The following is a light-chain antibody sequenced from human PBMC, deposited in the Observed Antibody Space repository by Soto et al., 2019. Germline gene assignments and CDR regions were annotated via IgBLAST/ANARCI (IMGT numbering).Light chain of an antibody. CDR3: SSYTSSTTLGV. CDR2: DVS. J-gene: IGLJ2*01. V-gene: IGLV2-14*01. CDR1: SSDVGAYNY. Sequence: HSVLTQPASVSGSPGQSITISCTGTSSDVGAYNYVSWYQQHPGKAPKLMIYDVSNRPSGVSNRFSGSKSGNTASLTISGLQAEDEAYYYCSSYTSSTTLGVFGGGTKLTVL.